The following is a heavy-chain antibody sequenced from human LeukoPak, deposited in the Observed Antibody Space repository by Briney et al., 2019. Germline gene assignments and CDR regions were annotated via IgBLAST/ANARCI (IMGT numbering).Heavy chain of an antibody. Sequence: SETLSLTCTVSGGSFSTYYWSWIRQPPGKGLEWIGEINHSGNTNYNPSLKSRVTISVDKSKSQFSLKLSSVTAADTAVYYCAGKGYPIGSFDSWGQGTLVTVSS. CDR3: AGKGYPIGSFDS. J-gene: IGHJ4*02. CDR2: INHSGNT. V-gene: IGHV4-34*01. D-gene: IGHD2-15*01. CDR1: GGSFSTYY.